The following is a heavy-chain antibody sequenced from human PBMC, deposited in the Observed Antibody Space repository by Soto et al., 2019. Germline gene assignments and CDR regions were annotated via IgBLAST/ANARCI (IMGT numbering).Heavy chain of an antibody. CDR2: INHSGST. Sequence: SETLSLTWAVYGGSFSGYYWSWIRQPPGKGLEWIGEINHSGSTNYNPSLKSRVTISVDTSKNQFSLKLSSVTAADTTVYYCASRTTVVTNNWFDPWGQGTLVTVSS. D-gene: IGHD4-17*01. J-gene: IGHJ5*02. CDR3: ASRTTVVTNNWFDP. V-gene: IGHV4-34*01. CDR1: GGSFSGYY.